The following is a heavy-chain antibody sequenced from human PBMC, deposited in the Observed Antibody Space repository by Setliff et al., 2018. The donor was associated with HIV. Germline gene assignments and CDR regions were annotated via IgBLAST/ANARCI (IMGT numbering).Heavy chain of an antibody. Sequence: GASVKVSCKASGYTFTAYYIHWVRQAPGHGLQLMGRIEPSSGGTNYIQKFQGRVTITRDTSIYTVYMELRSLRSDDTAVYYCARDKAQSGSQFPRDAFDVWGRGTLVTVSS. CDR3: ARDKAQSGSQFPRDAFDV. CDR2: IEPSSGGT. D-gene: IGHD1-26*01. J-gene: IGHJ3*01. CDR1: GYTFTAYY. V-gene: IGHV1-2*06.